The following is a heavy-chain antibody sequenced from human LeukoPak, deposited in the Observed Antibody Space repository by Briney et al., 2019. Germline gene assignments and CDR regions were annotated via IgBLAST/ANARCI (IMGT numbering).Heavy chain of an antibody. D-gene: IGHD3-3*01. Sequence: PSETLSLTCAVYGGSFSGYYWSWIRQPPGKGLEWIGEINHSGSTNYNPSPKSRVTISVDTSKNQFSLKLSSVTAADTAVYYCARARSGNYYYYYMDVWGRGTTVTVSS. CDR1: GGSFSGYY. CDR3: ARARSGNYYYYYMDV. CDR2: INHSGST. V-gene: IGHV4-34*01. J-gene: IGHJ6*03.